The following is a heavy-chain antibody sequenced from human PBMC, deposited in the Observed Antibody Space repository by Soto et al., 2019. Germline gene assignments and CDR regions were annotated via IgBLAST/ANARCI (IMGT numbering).Heavy chain of an antibody. CDR3: ARDPAP. V-gene: IGHV4-4*02. Sequence: SETLSLTCAVSGGSIRSNNWWSWVRQPPGKGLEWIGYIYNSGTTYYNPSLKSRVTISVDTSKNQLSLKLTSVTAADTAVYYCARDPAPWGQGTLVTVSS. J-gene: IGHJ5*02. CDR2: IYNSGTT. CDR1: GGSIRSNNW.